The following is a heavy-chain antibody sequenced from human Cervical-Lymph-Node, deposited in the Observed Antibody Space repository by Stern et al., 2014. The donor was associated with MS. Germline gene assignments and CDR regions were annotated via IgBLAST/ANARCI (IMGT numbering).Heavy chain of an antibody. V-gene: IGHV1-46*01. D-gene: IGHD3/OR15-3a*01. CDR2: INPSGDSA. CDR3: ASGTGSKRPTGNY. CDR1: GYTFTSHY. J-gene: IGHJ4*02. Sequence: QVQLVESGAEVKKPGASVKVSCKASGYTFTSHYMHWVRHAPGKGLEWVGIINPSGDSASYAQKVQGRVTITKDTATSNVDTALSSLISEDTAVYYCASGTGSKRPTGNYWGQGTLVTVSS.